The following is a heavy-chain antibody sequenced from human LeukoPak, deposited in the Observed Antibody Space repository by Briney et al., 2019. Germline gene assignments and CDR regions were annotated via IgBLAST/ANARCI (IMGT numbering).Heavy chain of an antibody. CDR3: AREAKSSYYDSSGYTYYFDY. CDR1: GFTFSSYA. J-gene: IGHJ4*02. V-gene: IGHV3-30-3*01. Sequence: GRSLRLSCAASGFTFSSYAMHWVRQAPGKGLEWVAVISYDGSNKYYADSVKGRFTISRDNSKNTLYLQMNSLRAEDTAVYYCAREAKSSYYDSSGYTYYFDYWGQGTLVTVSS. D-gene: IGHD3-22*01. CDR2: ISYDGSNK.